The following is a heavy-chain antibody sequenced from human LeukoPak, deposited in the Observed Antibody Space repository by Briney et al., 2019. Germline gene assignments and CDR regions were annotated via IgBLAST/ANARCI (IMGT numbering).Heavy chain of an antibody. Sequence: PGGSLRLSCAASGFTFSSYGMHWVRQAPGKVLEWVAVISYDGSNKYYADSVKGRFTISRDNSKNTLYLQMNSLRAEDTAVYYCAKDGSSSWYVYYYYYMGVWGKGTTVTVSS. D-gene: IGHD6-13*01. J-gene: IGHJ6*03. V-gene: IGHV3-30*18. CDR1: GFTFSSYG. CDR3: AKDGSSSWYVYYYYYMGV. CDR2: ISYDGSNK.